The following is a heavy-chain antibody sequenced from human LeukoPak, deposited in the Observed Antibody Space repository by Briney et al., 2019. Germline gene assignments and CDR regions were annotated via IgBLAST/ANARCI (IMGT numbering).Heavy chain of an antibody. J-gene: IGHJ6*02. CDR1: GYTFTSYG. D-gene: IGHD6-13*01. CDR3: ARDILRIAAALGTYYGMDV. Sequence: GASVKVSCKASGYTFTSYGISWVRQAPGQGLEWMGWISAYNGNTNYAQKLQGRVTMTTDTSTSTAYMELRSLRSDDTAVYYCARDILRIAAALGTYYGMDVWGQGTTVTVSS. V-gene: IGHV1-18*01. CDR2: ISAYNGNT.